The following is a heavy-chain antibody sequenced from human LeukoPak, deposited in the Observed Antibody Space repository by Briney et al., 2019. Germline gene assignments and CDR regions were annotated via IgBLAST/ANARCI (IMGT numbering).Heavy chain of an antibody. Sequence: PSETLSLTCTVSGGSISSYYWSWIRQPPGKGLEWIGYIYYSGSTNYNPSLKSRVTISVDTSKNQFSLKLSSVTAADTAVYYCARDTIRGYSYDYMDVRGKGTTVTVSS. CDR3: ARDTIRGYSYDYMDV. CDR1: GGSISSYY. J-gene: IGHJ6*03. CDR2: IYYSGST. V-gene: IGHV4-59*01. D-gene: IGHD5-18*01.